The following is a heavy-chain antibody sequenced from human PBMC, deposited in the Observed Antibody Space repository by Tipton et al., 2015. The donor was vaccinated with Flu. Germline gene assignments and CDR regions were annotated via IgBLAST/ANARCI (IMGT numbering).Heavy chain of an antibody. CDR2: IYYSGST. J-gene: IGHJ6*02. Sequence: TLSLTCSVSGGAISPFYWSWIRQPPGKGLEWIGYIYYSGSTNYNPSLKSRVTISVDTSKNQFSLKLTSVTAADTAVYYCARVPLSGDMDVWGQGTTVTVSS. V-gene: IGHV4-59*01. CDR1: GGAISPFY. CDR3: ARVPLSGDMDV. D-gene: IGHD3-3*01.